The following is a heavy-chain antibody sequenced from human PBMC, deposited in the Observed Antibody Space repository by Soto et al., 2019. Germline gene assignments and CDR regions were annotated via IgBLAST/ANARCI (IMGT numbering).Heavy chain of an antibody. Sequence: ASVKVSCKVSGYTLTELSMHWVRQAPGKGLEWLGGFDPEDGETIYAQKFQGRVTMTEDTSTDTAYMELSSLRSEDTAVYYCATRGYDFWSGYLDAFDIWGQGTMVTVSS. J-gene: IGHJ3*02. CDR2: FDPEDGET. D-gene: IGHD3-3*01. CDR3: ATRGYDFWSGYLDAFDI. CDR1: GYTLTELS. V-gene: IGHV1-24*01.